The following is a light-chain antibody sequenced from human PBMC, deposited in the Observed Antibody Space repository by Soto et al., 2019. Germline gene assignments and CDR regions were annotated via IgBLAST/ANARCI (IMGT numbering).Light chain of an antibody. Sequence: EIVLTQSPGTLSLSPGERATLSCRASQSVSSSYLAWYQQRPGQAPRLLIYGTSSRATGLPDRFSGSGSGTDFTLTISRLESEDFAVYYCQHYVNWPLTFGGGTKVDI. J-gene: IGKJ4*01. CDR2: GTS. CDR3: QHYVNWPLT. V-gene: IGKV3-20*01. CDR1: QSVSSSY.